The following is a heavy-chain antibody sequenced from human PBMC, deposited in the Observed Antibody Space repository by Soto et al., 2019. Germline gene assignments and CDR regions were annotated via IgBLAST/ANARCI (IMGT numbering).Heavy chain of an antibody. CDR3: ARDYCGLGSPRPPFFS. Sequence: ASVKVSCKASGYSFTNYGISWVRQAPGQGLEWRGWISGRNGNTNYAQKLQGRVTMTTDTSTSTAYMELRGLRSDDTAVYYCARDYCGLGSPRPPFFSWGQGTLVPVAS. D-gene: IGHD3-10*01. J-gene: IGHJ1*01. CDR1: GYSFTNYG. CDR2: ISGRNGNT. V-gene: IGHV1-18*01.